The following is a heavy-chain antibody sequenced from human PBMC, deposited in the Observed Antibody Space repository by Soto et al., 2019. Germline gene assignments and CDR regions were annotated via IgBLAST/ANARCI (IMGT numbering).Heavy chain of an antibody. CDR3: AKDHDYYDSSGYGTTGY. J-gene: IGHJ4*02. Sequence: PGGSLRLSCAASGFTFSSYAMSWFRQAPGKGLEWVSAISGSGGSTYYADSVKGRFTISRDSSKNTLYLQMNSLRAEDTAVYYCAKDHDYYDSSGYGTTGYWGQGTLVTVSS. CDR1: GFTFSSYA. CDR2: ISGSGGST. D-gene: IGHD3-22*01. V-gene: IGHV3-23*01.